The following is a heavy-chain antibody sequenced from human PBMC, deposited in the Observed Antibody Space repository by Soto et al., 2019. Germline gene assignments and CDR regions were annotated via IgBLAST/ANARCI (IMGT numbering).Heavy chain of an antibody. Sequence: QVQLVQSGAEVKKPGSSVKVSCKASGGTFSSYAISWVRQAPGQGLEWMGGIIPIFGTANYAQKFQGRVTITADKSASTAYMELSRMRSEDTAVYYCARRHATPTYVVVCKVNWFDPWGQGTLVTVSS. CDR3: ARRHATPTYVVVCKVNWFDP. D-gene: IGHD2-15*01. CDR2: IIPIFGTA. CDR1: GGTFSSYA. V-gene: IGHV1-69*06. J-gene: IGHJ5*02.